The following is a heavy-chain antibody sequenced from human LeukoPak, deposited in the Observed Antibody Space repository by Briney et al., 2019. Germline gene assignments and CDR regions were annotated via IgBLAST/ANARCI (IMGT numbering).Heavy chain of an antibody. J-gene: IGHJ4*02. CDR3: AGAISGDLSFDY. Sequence: SETLSLTCTVSGGSISSYYWSWTRQPAGKGLEWIGRIYTSGSTNSNPSLKSRVTISADTSKNQFSLKLSSVTAADTAVYYCAGAISGDLSFDYWGQGTLVTVSS. CDR1: GGSISSYY. D-gene: IGHD4-17*01. CDR2: IYTSGST. V-gene: IGHV4-4*07.